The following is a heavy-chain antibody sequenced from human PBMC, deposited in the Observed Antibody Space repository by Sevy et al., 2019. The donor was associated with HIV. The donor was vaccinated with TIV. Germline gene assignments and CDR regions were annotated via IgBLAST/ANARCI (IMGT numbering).Heavy chain of an antibody. D-gene: IGHD3-22*01. CDR1: GFTFDDYG. V-gene: IGHV3-20*01. Sequence: GGSLRLSCAASGFTFDDYGMSWVRQAPGKGLEWVSGINWNGGSTGYADSVKGRFTISRDNAKNSLYLQMNRLRAEDTALYDCARWYYYDSSGYYFEYFQHWGQGTLVTVSS. CDR2: INWNGGST. CDR3: ARWYYYDSSGYYFEYFQH. J-gene: IGHJ1*01.